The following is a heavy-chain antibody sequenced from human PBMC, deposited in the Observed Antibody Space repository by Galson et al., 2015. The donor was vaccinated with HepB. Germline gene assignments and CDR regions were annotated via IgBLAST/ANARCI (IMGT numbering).Heavy chain of an antibody. CDR3: ARRITNRSPFDY. J-gene: IGHJ4*02. Sequence: QSGAEVKKPGQSLKISCKGSGYSFTSYWIAWVRQMPGKGLEWMGIIYPGDSDTRYSPSFQGQVTISADKSINTAYLQWSSLKTSDTAMYYCARRITNRSPFDYWGQGTPVTVSS. CDR1: GYSFTSYW. D-gene: IGHD3-10*01. CDR2: IYPGDSDT. V-gene: IGHV5-51*01.